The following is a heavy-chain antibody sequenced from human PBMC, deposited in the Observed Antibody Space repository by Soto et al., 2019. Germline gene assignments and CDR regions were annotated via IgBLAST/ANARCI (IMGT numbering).Heavy chain of an antibody. Sequence: LRLSCVASGFNFGNFGMHWVRQAPGKGLEWVAVISNDESIKQYADSVRGRIVIARDNSKNALYLQLTSLRAEDTAIYYCARGLRGVLDYWGQGALVTVSS. D-gene: IGHD5-12*01. V-gene: IGHV3-33*01. CDR1: GFNFGNFG. CDR3: ARGLRGVLDY. J-gene: IGHJ4*02. CDR2: ISNDESIK.